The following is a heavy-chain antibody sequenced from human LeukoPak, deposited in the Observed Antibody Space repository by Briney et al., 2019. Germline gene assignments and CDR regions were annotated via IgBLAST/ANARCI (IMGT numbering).Heavy chain of an antibody. D-gene: IGHD3-22*01. CDR2: ISGSGGST. CDR3: AKAGRATYYYDSSGYYYFDY. Sequence: GGSLRLSCAASGFTFSSYAMSWVRQAPGKGLEWVSDISGSGGSTYYADSVKGRFTISRDNSKNTLYLQMNSLRAEDTAVYYCAKAGRATYYYDSSGYYYFDYWGQGTLVTVSS. CDR1: GFTFSSYA. V-gene: IGHV3-23*01. J-gene: IGHJ4*02.